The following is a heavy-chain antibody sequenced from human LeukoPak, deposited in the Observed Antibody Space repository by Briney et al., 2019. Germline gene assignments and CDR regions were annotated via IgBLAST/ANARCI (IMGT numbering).Heavy chain of an antibody. CDR3: ARGMKEGYSYDMDLKWYFDY. V-gene: IGHV3-33*01. Sequence: QSGGSLRLSCAASGFTFSRYGMHWVRQSPGKGLQWVAAIWYDGTNTYYEDSVKGRFTISRDESKNMVYLEMNSLRADDTAVYYCARGMKEGYSYDMDLKWYFDYWGQGNLVTVSS. J-gene: IGHJ4*02. D-gene: IGHD5-18*01. CDR2: IWYDGTNT. CDR1: GFTFSRYG.